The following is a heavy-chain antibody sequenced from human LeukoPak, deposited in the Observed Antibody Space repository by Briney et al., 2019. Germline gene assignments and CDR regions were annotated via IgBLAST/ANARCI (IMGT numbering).Heavy chain of an antibody. CDR2: ISSSGSTI. Sequence: KTGGSLRLSCAASGFTFGDYYMSWVRQAPGKGLEWVSYISSSGSTIHYADSVKGRFTISRDNAKNSLYLQMNSLRAEDTAVYYCARAYDSSGYYYYYYYYMDVWGKGTTVTVSS. CDR1: GFTFGDYY. CDR3: ARAYDSSGYYYYYYYYMDV. J-gene: IGHJ6*03. D-gene: IGHD3-22*01. V-gene: IGHV3-11*01.